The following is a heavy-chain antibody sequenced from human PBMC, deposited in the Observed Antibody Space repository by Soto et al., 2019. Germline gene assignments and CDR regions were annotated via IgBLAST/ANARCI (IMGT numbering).Heavy chain of an antibody. Sequence: ASVKVSCKASGYTFTGYYMHWVRQAPGQGLEWMGWINPNSGGTNCAQKFQGRVTMTRDTSISTAYMELSRLRSDDTAVYYCARGRIAVAGYYYYGMDVWGQGTTVTVSS. CDR1: GYTFTGYY. CDR3: ARGRIAVAGYYYYGMDV. J-gene: IGHJ6*02. D-gene: IGHD6-19*01. CDR2: INPNSGGT. V-gene: IGHV1-2*02.